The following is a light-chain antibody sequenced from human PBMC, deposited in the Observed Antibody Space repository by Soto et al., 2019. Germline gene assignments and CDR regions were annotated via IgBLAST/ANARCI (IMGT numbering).Light chain of an antibody. Sequence: IVMTQSPVTLSLSPGDTATLSCRASHDVTRRLAWYQVKHGQAPRLLIYDASTRATGLPARFSGTGSGTEFTLTISSLQSEDFAVYYCQHYTNWPLTFGGGTKVEI. V-gene: IGKV3-15*01. CDR3: QHYTNWPLT. CDR2: DAS. J-gene: IGKJ4*01. CDR1: HDVTRR.